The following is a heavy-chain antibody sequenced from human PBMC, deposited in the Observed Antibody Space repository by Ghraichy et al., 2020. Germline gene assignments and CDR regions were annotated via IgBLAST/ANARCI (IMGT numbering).Heavy chain of an antibody. CDR1: GGSISSYF. CDR3: ARHCPGGTCYDY. D-gene: IGHD2-15*01. Sequence: SETLSLTCIVSGGSISSYFWSWIRQPPGKGLQWIGYIYYTGSIDYNPSLKSRVTISVDTSKNQFSLKLTSVTAADTAVYYCARHCPGGTCYDYWGQGTLVTVSS. CDR2: IYYTGSI. V-gene: IGHV4-59*01. J-gene: IGHJ4*02.